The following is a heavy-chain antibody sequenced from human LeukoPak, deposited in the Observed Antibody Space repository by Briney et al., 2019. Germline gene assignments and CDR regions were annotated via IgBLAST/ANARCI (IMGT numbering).Heavy chain of an antibody. CDR3: AKDHLVLGMLDY. Sequence: GGSLRLSCAASGFTFSSYGMPWVRQAPGKGLEWVAVISYDGSNKCYADSVKGRFTISRDNSKNTLYLQMNSLRAEDTAVYYCAKDHLVLGMLDYWGQGTLVTVSS. J-gene: IGHJ4*02. V-gene: IGHV3-30*18. CDR1: GFTFSSYG. D-gene: IGHD7-27*01. CDR2: ISYDGSNK.